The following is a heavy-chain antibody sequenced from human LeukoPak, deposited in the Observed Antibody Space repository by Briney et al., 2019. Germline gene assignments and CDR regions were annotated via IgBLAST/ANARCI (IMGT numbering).Heavy chain of an antibody. V-gene: IGHV1-69*05. CDR2: IIPIFGTA. CDR3: ARDVGYIAAAGTST. Sequence: SVKVSCKASGGTFSSYAISWVRQAPGQGLEWMGGIIPIFGTANYAQKFQGRVMITTDESTSTAYMELSSLRSEDTAVYYCARDVGYIAAAGTSTWGQGTLVTVSS. D-gene: IGHD6-13*01. J-gene: IGHJ5*02. CDR1: GGTFSSYA.